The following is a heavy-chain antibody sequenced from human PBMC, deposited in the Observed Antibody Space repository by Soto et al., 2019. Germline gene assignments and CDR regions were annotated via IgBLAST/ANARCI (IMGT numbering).Heavy chain of an antibody. CDR2: IYYSGST. V-gene: IGHV4-31*11. CDR1: GGSISSGGYS. CDR3: ARVGKTVDPGDY. J-gene: IGHJ4*02. Sequence: SETLSLTCAVSGGSISSGGYSWSRIRQHPGKGLEWIGYIYYSGSTYYNPSLKSRVTISVDTSKNQFSLKLSSVTAADTAVYYCARVGKTVDPGDYWGQGTLVTVSS.